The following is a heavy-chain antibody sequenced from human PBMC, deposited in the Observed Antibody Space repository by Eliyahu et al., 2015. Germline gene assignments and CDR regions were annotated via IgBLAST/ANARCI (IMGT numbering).Heavy chain of an antibody. CDR1: GGSISSSSDY. J-gene: IGHJ4*02. V-gene: IGHV4-39*01. Sequence: QLQLQESGPGLVKPSETLSLPCXXPGGSISSSSDYWGWIRQPPGKGLEWIGSIYYSGSAYYNPSLKSRVTIPVDTSKNQFSLKLSSVTAADTAVYYCARRFAGIFDYWGQGTLVTVSS. CDR2: IYYSGSA. CDR3: ARRFAGIFDY. D-gene: IGHD3-16*01.